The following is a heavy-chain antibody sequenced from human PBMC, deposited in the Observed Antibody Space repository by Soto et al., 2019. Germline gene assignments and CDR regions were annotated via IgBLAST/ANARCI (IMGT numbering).Heavy chain of an antibody. V-gene: IGHV3-23*01. CDR2: SSATGAGT. CDR1: GFTFSSYG. CDR3: AKDRRAGGNYGFYSDF. Sequence: GGSLRLSCAACGFTFSSYGMTWVHQAPGKGLEWVSFSSATGAGTYYADSVKGRFTISRDNSKNTLYLQMTSLRADDTAVYYCAKDRRAGGNYGFYSDFWGQGALVTVSS. D-gene: IGHD1-7*01. J-gene: IGHJ4*02.